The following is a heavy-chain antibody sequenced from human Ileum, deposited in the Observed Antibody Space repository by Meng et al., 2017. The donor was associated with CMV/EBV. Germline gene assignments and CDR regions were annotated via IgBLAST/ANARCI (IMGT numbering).Heavy chain of an antibody. Sequence: QGQIQQWGARLLKPSETPSLTCAVYGGSFSGYYWSWIRQPPGKGLEWIGEINHSGSTNYNPSLKNRVTISVDTSKNQFSLKLSSVTAADTAIYYCARWQLWAKDYFDSWGQGTLVTVSS. D-gene: IGHD6-6*01. J-gene: IGHJ4*02. CDR1: GGSFSGYY. V-gene: IGHV4-34*01. CDR2: INHSGST. CDR3: ARWQLWAKDYFDS.